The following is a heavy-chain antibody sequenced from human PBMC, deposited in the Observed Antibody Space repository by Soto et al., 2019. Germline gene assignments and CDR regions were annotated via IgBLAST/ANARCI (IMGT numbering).Heavy chain of an antibody. CDR2: ISAYNGNT. CDR3: ARRGIAARINWFDP. D-gene: IGHD6-6*01. V-gene: IGHV1-18*01. Sequence: ASVKVSCKASGYTFTSYGISWVRQAPGQGLEWMGWISAYNGNTNYVQKLQGRVTMTTDTSASTAYMELRSLRSDDTAVYYCARRGIAARINWFDPWGQGTLVTVSS. CDR1: GYTFTSYG. J-gene: IGHJ5*02.